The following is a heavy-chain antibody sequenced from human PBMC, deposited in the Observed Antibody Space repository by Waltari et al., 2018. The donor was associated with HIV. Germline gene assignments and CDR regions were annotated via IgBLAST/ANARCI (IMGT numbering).Heavy chain of an antibody. V-gene: IGHV4-39*01. CDR3: ARRGDGFNQHARLDH. CDR1: GGSITRYDFY. J-gene: IGHJ4*02. Sequence: QLHLQESGPGLVQPSETLALTCTVSGGSITRYDFYWAWIRQPPGKGLEWIGLMYNSGTTDYNPSLKSRVSMSRDTSKNRFSLRLHSVTAADTAIYYCARRGDGFNQHARLDHWGPGTLVTVSS. CDR2: MYNSGTT. D-gene: IGHD2-2*01.